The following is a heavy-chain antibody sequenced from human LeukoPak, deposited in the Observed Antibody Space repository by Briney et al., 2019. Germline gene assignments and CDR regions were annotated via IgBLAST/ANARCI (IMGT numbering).Heavy chain of an antibody. J-gene: IGHJ4*02. CDR2: ISSSSSYI. D-gene: IGHD5-24*01. V-gene: IGHV3-21*01. Sequence: GGSLGLSCAASGFTFSSYSMNWVRQAPGKGLEWVSSISSSSSYIYYADSVKGRFTISRDNAKNSLYLQMNSLRAEDTAVYYCARAGDGYNFDYWGQGTLVTVSS. CDR1: GFTFSSYS. CDR3: ARAGDGYNFDY.